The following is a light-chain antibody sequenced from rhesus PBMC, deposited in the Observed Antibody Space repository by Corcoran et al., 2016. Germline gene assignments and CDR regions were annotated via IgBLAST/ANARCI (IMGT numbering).Light chain of an antibody. CDR1: QGISSW. V-gene: IGKV1-22*01. CDR2: KES. J-gene: IGKJ1*01. Sequence: DIQMTQSPSSLSASVGDTVTITCRASQGISSWLAWYQQKPGKAPKLLIYKESSLQSGVPSRFSGSGSGTDFTLTISSLQSEDFATYYCQQYSSRRTFGQGTKVEIK. CDR3: QQYSSRRT.